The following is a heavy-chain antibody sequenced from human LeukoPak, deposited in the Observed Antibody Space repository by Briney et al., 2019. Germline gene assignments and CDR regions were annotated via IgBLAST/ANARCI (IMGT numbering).Heavy chain of an antibody. V-gene: IGHV3-21*01. J-gene: IGHJ5*02. D-gene: IGHD3-22*01. Sequence: GGSLRLSCAASGFTFSSYSMNWVRQAPGKGLEWVSCISSSSTYIYYGDSVKGRFTVSRDNAKNTMYLQMNSLRAEDTAVYYCVPSDRSGLAWGQGTLVTVSS. CDR1: GFTFSSYS. CDR2: ISSSSTYI. CDR3: VPSDRSGLA.